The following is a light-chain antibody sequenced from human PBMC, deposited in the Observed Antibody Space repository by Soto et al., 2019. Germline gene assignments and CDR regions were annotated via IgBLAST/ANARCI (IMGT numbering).Light chain of an antibody. V-gene: IGLV2-14*01. J-gene: IGLJ2*01. CDR2: EVT. CDR1: SSDIGGYNY. Sequence: QSALTQPASVSGSPGQSITISCTGTSSDIGGYNYVSWFQQYPGKAPKVMIYEVTNRPSGVSNRFSGSKSGNTASLTISGLQAEDEADYYCSSYTSTNTLIFGGGTKLTVL. CDR3: SSYTSTNTLI.